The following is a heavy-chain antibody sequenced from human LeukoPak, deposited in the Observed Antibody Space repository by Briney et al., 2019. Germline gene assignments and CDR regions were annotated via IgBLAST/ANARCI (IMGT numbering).Heavy chain of an antibody. CDR2: IIPIFGTA. J-gene: IGHJ6*02. Sequence: SVKVSCKASGGTFSSYAISWVRQAPGQGLEWMGGIIPIFGTANYAQKFQGRVTITADESTSTAYMELSSLRSEDTAVYYCASGDYYGSGSLFYYYYYGMDVWGQGTTVTVSS. D-gene: IGHD3-10*01. CDR3: ASGDYYGSGSLFYYYYYGMDV. V-gene: IGHV1-69*13. CDR1: GGTFSSYA.